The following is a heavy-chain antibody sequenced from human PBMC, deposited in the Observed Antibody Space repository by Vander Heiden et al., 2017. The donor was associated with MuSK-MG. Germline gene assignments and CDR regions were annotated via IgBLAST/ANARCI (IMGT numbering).Heavy chain of an antibody. V-gene: IGHV3-30*18. CDR3: AKVLSAFVVVTAGDY. CDR1: GFTFSSYG. Sequence: QVQLVESGGGVVQPGRSLRLSCAASGFTFSSYGMHWVRQAPGKGLGWVAVISYDGSNKYYADSVKGRFTISRDNSKNTLYLQMNSLRAEDTAVYYCAKVLSAFVVVTAGDYWGQGTLVTVSS. D-gene: IGHD2-21*02. J-gene: IGHJ4*02. CDR2: ISYDGSNK.